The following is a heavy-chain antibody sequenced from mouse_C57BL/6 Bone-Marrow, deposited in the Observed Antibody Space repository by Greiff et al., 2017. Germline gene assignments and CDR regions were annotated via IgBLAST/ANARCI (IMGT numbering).Heavy chain of an antibody. CDR2: IYPGSGST. CDR3: ARDCAYYDYTIDY. J-gene: IGHJ2*01. Sequence: VQLQQPGAELVKPGASVKMSCKASGYTFTSYWITWVKQRPGQGLEWIGDIYPGSGSTNYNEKFKSKATLTVDTSSSTAYMQLSSLTSEDSAVYYCARDCAYYDYTIDYWGQGTTLTVSS. CDR1: GYTFTSYW. D-gene: IGHD2-4*01. V-gene: IGHV1-55*01.